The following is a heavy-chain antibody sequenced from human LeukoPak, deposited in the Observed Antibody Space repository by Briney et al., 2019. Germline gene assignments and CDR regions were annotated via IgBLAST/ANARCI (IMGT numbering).Heavy chain of an antibody. V-gene: IGHV3-30*02. CDR1: GFTFSSYG. CDR2: IRYDGSNK. J-gene: IGHJ6*03. D-gene: IGHD2-15*01. Sequence: GASLRLSCAASGFTFSSYGMHWVRQAPGKGLEWVAFIRYDGSNKYYADSVKGRFTISRDNSKNTLYLQMNSLRAEDTAVYYCARVLRYCSGGNCYSGGLGYMDVWGKGTTVTISS. CDR3: ARVLRYCSGGNCYSGGLGYMDV.